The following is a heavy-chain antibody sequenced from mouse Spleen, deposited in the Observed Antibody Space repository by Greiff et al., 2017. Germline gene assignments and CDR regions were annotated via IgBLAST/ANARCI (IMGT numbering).Heavy chain of an antibody. CDR3: ARSLLRSPPMDY. CDR2: ISYDGSN. CDR1: GYSITSGYY. J-gene: IGHJ4*01. V-gene: IGHV3-6*01. Sequence: EVQLVESGPGLVKPSQSLSLTCSVTGYSITSGYYWNWIRQFPGNKLEWMGYISYDGSNNYNPSLKNRISITRDTSKNQFFLKLNSVTTEDTATYYCARSLLRSPPMDYWGQGTSVTVSS. D-gene: IGHD1-2*01.